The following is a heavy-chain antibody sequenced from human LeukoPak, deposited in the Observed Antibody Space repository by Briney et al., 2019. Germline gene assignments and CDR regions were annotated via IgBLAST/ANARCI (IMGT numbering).Heavy chain of an antibody. Sequence: PGESLRLSCAASGLTFNTYAMHWVRQAPGKGLEFVSSITSHGPSTYYADSVKGRFTISRDNSKNTLYLQMGSLTTEDTAVYYCARGGTTFEHWGQGTLVTVSS. CDR3: ARGGTTFEH. CDR1: GLTFNTYA. V-gene: IGHV3-64*02. D-gene: IGHD1-1*01. J-gene: IGHJ4*02. CDR2: ITSHGPST.